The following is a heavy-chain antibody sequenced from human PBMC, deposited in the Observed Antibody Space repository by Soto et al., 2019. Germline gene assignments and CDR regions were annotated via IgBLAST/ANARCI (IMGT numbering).Heavy chain of an antibody. D-gene: IGHD6-19*01. CDR3: AREQWYYMDV. V-gene: IGHV3-66*01. Sequence: EVQFVESGGGLVQPGGSLRLSCAASEFTVSSYYMNWVRQAPGKGLEWVSVIYSGGSTYYAESAKGRFTISRDISRNMVYLQMNSLRAEDTAVYYCAREQWYYMDVWGKGTTVTVSS. J-gene: IGHJ6*03. CDR1: EFTVSSYY. CDR2: IYSGGST.